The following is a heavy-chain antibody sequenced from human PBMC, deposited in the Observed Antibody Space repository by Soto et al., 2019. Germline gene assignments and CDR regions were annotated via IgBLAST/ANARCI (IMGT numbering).Heavy chain of an antibody. CDR3: AKDELPASSVVVVAESRFDP. V-gene: IGHV1-18*01. Sequence: ASVKVSCKASGYTFASSGIIWVRQAPGQGLEWMGLISTYNGNTKYAQKLQGRFTLTTDTYKNTLLLHMDKLTAEDTAVYFCAKDELPASSVVVVAESRFDPWGQGTLVTVSS. CDR1: GYTFASSG. CDR2: ISTYNGNT. J-gene: IGHJ5*02. D-gene: IGHD2-15*01.